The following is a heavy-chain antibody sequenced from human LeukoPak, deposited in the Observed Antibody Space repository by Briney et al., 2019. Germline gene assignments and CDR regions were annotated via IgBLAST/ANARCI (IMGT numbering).Heavy chain of an antibody. J-gene: IGHJ5*02. V-gene: IGHV1-2*02. CDR1: VYTLTVHY. CDR2: INPNSGGT. Sequence: ASETVSFTSSVYTLTVHYMHWVRQAPGQGLERMGGINPNSGGTNYAQKFQGRVTMTRDMSISTAYMELSRLRSDDTPVYYCARGHSDYALAYWFDRCGQGTLVTVSS. CDR3: ARGHSDYALAYWFDR. D-gene: IGHD5-12*01.